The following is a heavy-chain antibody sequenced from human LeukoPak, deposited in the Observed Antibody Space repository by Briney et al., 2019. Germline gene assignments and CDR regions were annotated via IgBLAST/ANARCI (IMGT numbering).Heavy chain of an antibody. Sequence: GGSLRLSCAASGFTFSSYGMHWVRHAPGKGLEWVAFIRYDGGNKYYVDSVKGRFTISRDNAKHTLSLQMTSLRPEDTAVYYCAKPYYYSNYIDCWGEGTLVTVSS. CDR1: GFTFSSYG. CDR2: IRYDGGNK. CDR3: AKPYYYSNYIDC. V-gene: IGHV3-30*02. D-gene: IGHD3-22*01. J-gene: IGHJ4*02.